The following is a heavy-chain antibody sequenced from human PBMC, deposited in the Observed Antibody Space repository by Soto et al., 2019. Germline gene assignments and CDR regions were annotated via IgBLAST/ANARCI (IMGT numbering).Heavy chain of an antibody. J-gene: IGHJ5*02. D-gene: IGHD1-1*01. V-gene: IGHV1-24*01. Sequence: ASVKVSCKVSGYTLTELSMHWVRQAPGKGLEWMGGFDPEDGETIYAQKFQGRVTMTEDTSTDTAYMELSSLRSEDTALYYCAAVGSGTTRITWFDPWGQGTLVTVSS. CDR2: FDPEDGET. CDR3: AAVGSGTTRITWFDP. CDR1: GYTLTELS.